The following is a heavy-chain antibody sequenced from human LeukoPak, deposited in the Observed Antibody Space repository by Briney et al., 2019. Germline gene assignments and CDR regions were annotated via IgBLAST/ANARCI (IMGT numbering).Heavy chain of an antibody. CDR2: IYYSGST. CDR1: GGSLSSSSYY. D-gene: IGHD3-10*01. V-gene: IGHV4-39*01. CDR3: ARHRFELWFGEFTRQYNRFDP. Sequence: SETLSLTCTVSGGSLSSSSYYWGWIRHPPGQGLEWIGSIYYSGSTYYNPSLKSRVTISVDTSKNQFSLKLRSVKAADTAVYYCARHRFELWFGEFTRQYNRFDPWGQGTLVTVSS. J-gene: IGHJ5*02.